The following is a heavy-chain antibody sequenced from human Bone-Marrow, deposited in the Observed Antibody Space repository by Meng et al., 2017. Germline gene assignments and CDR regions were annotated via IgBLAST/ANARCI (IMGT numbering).Heavy chain of an antibody. CDR3: ARVNVFMRELGLPESAGGMDV. J-gene: IGHJ6*02. CDR2: IDPKSGDT. D-gene: IGHD1-7*01. CDR1: GYNFPDYW. V-gene: IGHV1-2*06. Sequence: ASVKVSCKPSGYNFPDYWLHWVRRAPGQGLEWMGRIDPKSGDTHYAQSFQGRVTMTGDTSISTAYMELSGLRSDDTAVYYCARVNVFMRELGLPESAGGMDVWGQGTTVTVSS.